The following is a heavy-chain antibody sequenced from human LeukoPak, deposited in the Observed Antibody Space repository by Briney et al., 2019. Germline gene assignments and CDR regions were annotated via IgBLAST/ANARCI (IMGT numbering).Heavy chain of an antibody. CDR1: GFTFSSYG. CDR2: IWYDGSNK. V-gene: IGHV3-33*06. CDR3: AKDRDLEAPSYRYFDY. J-gene: IGHJ4*02. Sequence: PGGSLRLXCAASGFTFSSYGMHWVRQAPGKGLEWVAVIWYDGSNKYYADSVKGRFTISRDNSKNTLYLQMNSLRAEDTAVYYCAKDRDLEAPSYRYFDYWGQGTLVTVSS. D-gene: IGHD1-14*01.